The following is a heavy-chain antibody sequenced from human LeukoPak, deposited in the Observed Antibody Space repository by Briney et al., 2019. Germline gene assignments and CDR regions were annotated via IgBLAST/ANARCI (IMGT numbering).Heavy chain of an antibody. CDR3: AVVPYFYMDV. J-gene: IGHJ6*03. V-gene: IGHV3-74*01. CDR2: INGDGSST. Sequence: GGSLRLSCAASGFTFSDAWMTWVRQAPGKGLEWVSHINGDGSSTDYADFVKGRFTISRDNAKNTVYLQMNSLRAEDTAVYYCAVVPYFYMDVWGKGTTVTISS. D-gene: IGHD2-2*01. CDR1: GFTFSDAW.